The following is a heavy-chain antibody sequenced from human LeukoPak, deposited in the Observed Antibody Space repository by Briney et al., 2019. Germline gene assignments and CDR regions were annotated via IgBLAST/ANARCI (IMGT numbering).Heavy chain of an antibody. J-gene: IGHJ4*02. CDR1: GGSISRYY. D-gene: IGHD3-22*01. CDR2: IHYSGKT. CDR3: ARWGYFDSSGYFVAEY. Sequence: SETLSLTCLVSGGSISRYYWTWIRQPPGERLEWIGWIHYSGKTAYNPSLESRVSLSVDTSKNHVSLRITSVTAADTATYYCARWGYFDSSGYFVAEYWGQGALVTVSS. V-gene: IGHV4-59*01.